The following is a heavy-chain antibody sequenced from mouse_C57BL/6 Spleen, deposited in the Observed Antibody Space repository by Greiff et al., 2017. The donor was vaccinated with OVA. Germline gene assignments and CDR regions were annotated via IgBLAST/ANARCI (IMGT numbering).Heavy chain of an antibody. Sequence: EVKLMESGGGLVQPKGSLKLSCAASGFSFNTYAMNWVRQAPGKGLEWVARIRSKSNNYATYYADSVKDRFTISRDDSESMLYLQMNNLKTEDTAMYYCVRPDNRRFSWFAYWGQGTLVTVSA. J-gene: IGHJ3*01. V-gene: IGHV10-1*01. CDR2: IRSKSNNYAT. CDR3: VRPDNRRFSWFAY. CDR1: GFSFNTYA.